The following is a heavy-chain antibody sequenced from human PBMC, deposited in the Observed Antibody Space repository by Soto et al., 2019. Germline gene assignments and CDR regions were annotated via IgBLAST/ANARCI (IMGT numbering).Heavy chain of an antibody. Sequence: XPVKGASKAPADPLTRSYIHWVRQEPGHRLEWMGIINPNGGSTRFAQTFQCRITMTTDTSTSTVYMELRSLRSEDTAVYYCARSPGGVPGITIEGSNWLAPCGQGSLVTVPS. V-gene: IGHV1-46*01. J-gene: IGHJ5*02. CDR2: INPNGGST. CDR3: ARSPGGVPGITIEGSNWLAP. CDR1: ADPLTRSY. D-gene: IGHD1-26*01.